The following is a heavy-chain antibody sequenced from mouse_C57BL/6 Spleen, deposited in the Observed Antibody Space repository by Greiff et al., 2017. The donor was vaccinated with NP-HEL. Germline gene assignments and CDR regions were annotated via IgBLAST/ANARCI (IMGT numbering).Heavy chain of an antibody. CDR1: GFTFSSYA. D-gene: IGHD2-3*01. V-gene: IGHV5-4*01. CDR3: ARDPADGYQPSWFAY. Sequence: EVKLQESGGGLVKPGGSLKLSCAASGFTFSSYAMSWVRQTPEKRLEWVATISDGGSYTYYPDNVKGRFTISRDNAKNNLYLQMSHLKSEDTAMYYCARDPADGYQPSWFAYWGQGTLVTVSA. J-gene: IGHJ3*01. CDR2: ISDGGSYT.